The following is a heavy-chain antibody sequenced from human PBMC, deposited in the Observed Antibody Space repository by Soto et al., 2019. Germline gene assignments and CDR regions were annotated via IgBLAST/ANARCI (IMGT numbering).Heavy chain of an antibody. Sequence: QVHLVQSGAEVKKPGASVKVSCKASGYTFTNYDINWVRQAPGQGLEWMGWISTYTGNTNYAQKLQGRVTMTTDTSTNKAQLELRSLRSDDTAVYYCARGYYYGSGRPTPGGMDVWGQGTTVNVSS. J-gene: IGHJ6*02. D-gene: IGHD3-10*01. CDR2: ISTYTGNT. CDR1: GYTFTNYD. V-gene: IGHV1-18*01. CDR3: ARGYYYGSGRPTPGGMDV.